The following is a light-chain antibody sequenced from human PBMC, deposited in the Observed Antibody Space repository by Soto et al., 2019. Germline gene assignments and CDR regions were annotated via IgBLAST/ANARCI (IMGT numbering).Light chain of an antibody. CDR3: SSYTTYPTVI. J-gene: IGLJ2*01. V-gene: IGLV2-14*01. CDR1: SNDVGNFNY. Sequence: QSVLTQPASVSGSPGQSITISCTGTSNDVGNFNYVSWYRQYPGKAPKLMIYEVAYRPSGVSNRFSGSESGNTASLTISGLQAEDEAVYYCSSYTTYPTVIFGGGTKLTVL. CDR2: EVA.